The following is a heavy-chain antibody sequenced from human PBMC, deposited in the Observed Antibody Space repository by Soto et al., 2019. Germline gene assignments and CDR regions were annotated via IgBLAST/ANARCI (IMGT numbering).Heavy chain of an antibody. D-gene: IGHD3-22*01. CDR2: ISSSSSYI. V-gene: IGHV3-21*01. CDR1: VNTFSPYA. CDR3: ARDYFYDSSGYYGAPRYFDY. Sequence: SLALFSAACVNTFSPYASECERRGRERKHRKVSSISSSSSYIYYADSVKGRFTISRDNAKNSLYLQMNSLRVEDTAVYYCARDYFYDSSGYYGAPRYFDYWGQGTLVTVSS. J-gene: IGHJ4*02.